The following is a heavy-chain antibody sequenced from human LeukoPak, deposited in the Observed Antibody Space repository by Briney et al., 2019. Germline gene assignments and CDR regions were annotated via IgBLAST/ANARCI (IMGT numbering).Heavy chain of an antibody. CDR3: ARVSSNDILTGLLT. CDR1: GGTFSSYA. J-gene: IGHJ4*02. Sequence: SVKVSFKASGGTFSSYAISWERQAPGQGLEWMGRIIPILGIANYAQKFQGRVTITADKSTSTAYMELSSLRSEDTAVYYCARVSSNDILTGLLTWGQGTLVTVSS. V-gene: IGHV1-69*04. D-gene: IGHD3-9*01. CDR2: IIPILGIA.